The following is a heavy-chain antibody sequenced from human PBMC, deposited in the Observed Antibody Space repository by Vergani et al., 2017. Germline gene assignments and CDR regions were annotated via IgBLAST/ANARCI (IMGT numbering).Heavy chain of an antibody. D-gene: IGHD2-2*01. V-gene: IGHV3-23*01. CDR2: ISGSGGST. Sequence: EVQLLESGGGLVQPGGSLRLSCAASGFTFSSYAMSWVRQAPGKGLEWVSAISGSGGSTYYADSVKGRFTISRDNSKNTLYPQMNSLRAEDTAVYYCAKDPARYYCSSTSCYLTDWGQGTLVTVSS. CDR1: GFTFSSYA. J-gene: IGHJ4*02. CDR3: AKDPARYYCSSTSCYLTD.